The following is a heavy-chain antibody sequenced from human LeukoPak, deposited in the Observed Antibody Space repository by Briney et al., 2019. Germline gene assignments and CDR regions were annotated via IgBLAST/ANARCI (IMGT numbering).Heavy chain of an antibody. D-gene: IGHD6-13*01. Sequence: SQTLSLTRAISGDSVSSNSAAWNWIRQSPSRGLEWLGRTYYRSKSYNDYAVSVKSRITINPDTSKNQFSLQLHSVPPEDTAVYYCARDPEGSWVFDYWGQGTLVTVSS. V-gene: IGHV6-1*01. CDR2: TYYRSKSYN. J-gene: IGHJ4*02. CDR3: ARDPEGSWVFDY. CDR1: GDSVSSNSAA.